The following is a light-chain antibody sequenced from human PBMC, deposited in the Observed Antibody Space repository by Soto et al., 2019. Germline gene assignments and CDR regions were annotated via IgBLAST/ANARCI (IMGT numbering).Light chain of an antibody. CDR3: QQYGSSPRYT. J-gene: IGKJ2*01. CDR1: QSVSSSY. CDR2: GAS. V-gene: IGKV3-20*01. Sequence: EIVLTQSPGTLSLYPGERVTLSCRASQSVSSSYVAWYQQKPGQAPRLLIYGASSRATGIPDRFGGSGSGTDFTLTISRLEPEDFAVYYCQQYGSSPRYTFGQGTKLEIK.